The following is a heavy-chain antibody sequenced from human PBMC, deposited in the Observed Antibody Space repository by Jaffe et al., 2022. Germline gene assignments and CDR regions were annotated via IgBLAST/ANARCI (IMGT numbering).Heavy chain of an antibody. CDR2: ISGGGGST. J-gene: IGHJ6*03. CDR1: GFTFNRNA. Sequence: EVQLLESGGGLVQPGGSLRLSCAASGFTFNRNAMSWVRQAPGKGLEWLSAISGGGGSTYNADSVKGRFTISRDNSKNTLYLEMNSLRAEDTAVYYCAKVGSVKYSSSWYRFSDYYMDVWGKGTTVTVSS. V-gene: IGHV3-23*01. D-gene: IGHD6-13*01. CDR3: AKVGSVKYSSSWYRFSDYYMDV.